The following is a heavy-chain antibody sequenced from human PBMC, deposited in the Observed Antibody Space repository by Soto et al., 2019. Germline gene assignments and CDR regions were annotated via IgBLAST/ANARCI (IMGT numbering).Heavy chain of an antibody. CDR3: ARDGERGYCSGGSCFWFGP. CDR1: GGPFSSYT. V-gene: IGHV1-69*08. Sequence: QVQLVQSGAEVRKPGSSVTISCTVSGGPFSSYTITWVRQAPGQGLEWMGRTIPLLCRANYAQQCQGRVPITSDKSTSTAYMELSSLRSEDTAVYFCARDGERGYCSGGSCFWFGPWGHGTLVTVSA. J-gene: IGHJ5*02. D-gene: IGHD2-15*01. CDR2: TIPLLCRA.